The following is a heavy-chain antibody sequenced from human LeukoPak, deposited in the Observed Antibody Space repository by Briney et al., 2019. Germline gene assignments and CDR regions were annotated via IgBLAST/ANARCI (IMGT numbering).Heavy chain of an antibody. D-gene: IGHD3-10*01. Sequence: GGSLRLSCAASGFTFSSYAMSWVRQAPGKGLEWVSAISGSGGSTYYADSVKGRFTISRDNSKNTLYLQMNSLRADDTAVYYCAKDLPTYYYGSGSYSDYWGQGTLVTVSS. CDR2: ISGSGGST. V-gene: IGHV3-23*01. CDR3: AKDLPTYYYGSGSYSDY. CDR1: GFTFSSYA. J-gene: IGHJ4*02.